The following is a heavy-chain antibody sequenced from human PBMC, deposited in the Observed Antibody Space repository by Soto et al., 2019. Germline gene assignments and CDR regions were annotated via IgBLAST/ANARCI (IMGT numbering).Heavy chain of an antibody. Sequence: DSGKVCCNASGYPFTSYGISLVRQAPGQGLEWMGWISAYNGNTNYAQKLQGRVTMTTDTSTSTAYMELRSLRSDDTAVYYCARDHKTYYYDSSGGVGAFDIWGHGTMVTGSS. CDR1: GYPFTSYG. J-gene: IGHJ3*02. CDR3: ARDHKTYYYDSSGGVGAFDI. D-gene: IGHD3-22*01. CDR2: ISAYNGNT. V-gene: IGHV1-18*04.